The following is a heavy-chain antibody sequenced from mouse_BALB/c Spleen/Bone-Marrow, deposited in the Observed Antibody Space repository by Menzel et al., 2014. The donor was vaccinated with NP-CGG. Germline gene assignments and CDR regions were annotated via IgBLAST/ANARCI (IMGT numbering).Heavy chain of an antibody. J-gene: IGHJ4*01. D-gene: IGHD2-1*01. CDR2: IDPENGDT. CDR1: GFNIXDYY. CDR3: NGNYYAMDY. Sequence: VQLQQSGAELVRSGASVKLSCTASGFNIXDYYMHWVKQRPEQGLEWIGWIDPENGDTECAPKFQGKATMTADTSSNTAYLQLSSLTSEDTAVYYCNGNYYAMDYWGQGTSVTVSS. V-gene: IGHV14-4*02.